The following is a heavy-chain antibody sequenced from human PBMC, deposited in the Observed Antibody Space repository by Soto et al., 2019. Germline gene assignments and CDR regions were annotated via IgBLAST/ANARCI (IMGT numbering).Heavy chain of an antibody. CDR2: INHSGST. J-gene: IGHJ5*02. Sequence: SSETLSLTCAVYGGSLSAYYWSWIRQPPGKGLEWIGEINHSGSTNYNPSLKSRVTISVDTSKNRFSLKLSSVTAADTAVYFCARGGLRFLEWLPNWFDPWGQGTLVTVSS. CDR1: GGSLSAYY. CDR3: ARGGLRFLEWLPNWFDP. V-gene: IGHV4-34*01. D-gene: IGHD3-3*01.